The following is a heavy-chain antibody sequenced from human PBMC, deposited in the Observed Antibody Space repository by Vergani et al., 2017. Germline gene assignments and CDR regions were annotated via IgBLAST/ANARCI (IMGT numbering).Heavy chain of an antibody. CDR1: GFTFSTYA. J-gene: IGHJ3*02. Sequence: EVQLLESGGGLVQPGGSLRLSCTPSGFTFSTYAMSWVRQAPGKGLEWVSTIRGGGDNTYYADSVKGRFTISRDNSKNTLYLQMNNLRAEDTALYYCAKGWAFDIWGQGTMVTVSS. V-gene: IGHV3-23*01. D-gene: IGHD6-13*01. CDR3: AKGWAFDI. CDR2: IRGGGDNT.